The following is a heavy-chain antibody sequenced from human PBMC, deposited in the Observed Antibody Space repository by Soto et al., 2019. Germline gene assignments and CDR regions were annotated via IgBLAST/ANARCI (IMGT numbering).Heavy chain of an antibody. CDR1: GGSFSGYY. CDR3: ARGSNHKRFED. J-gene: IGHJ4*02. V-gene: IGHV4-34*01. D-gene: IGHD4-4*01. CDR2: INFSGGT. Sequence: PSETLSLTCAVSGGSFSGYYCNWIRQSPGKGLEWIGEINFSGGTNYNSSLVSRLTMSLDTSKNQFSLQLTSVTAADTAVYYCARGSNHKRFEDWGQGTLVTVSS.